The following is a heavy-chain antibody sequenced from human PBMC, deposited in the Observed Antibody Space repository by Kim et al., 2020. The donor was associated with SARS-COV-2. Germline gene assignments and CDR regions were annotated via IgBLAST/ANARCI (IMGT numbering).Heavy chain of an antibody. Sequence: PTLKGRVTISVDTSKNQFSLKLSSVTAADTAVYYCARVGCSSTSCYTFDYWGQGTLVTVSS. J-gene: IGHJ4*02. V-gene: IGHV4-34*01. CDR3: ARVGCSSTSCYTFDY. D-gene: IGHD2-2*02.